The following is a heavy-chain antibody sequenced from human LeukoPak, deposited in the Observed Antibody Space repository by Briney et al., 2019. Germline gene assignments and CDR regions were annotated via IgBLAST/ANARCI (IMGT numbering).Heavy chain of an antibody. V-gene: IGHV4-59*01. CDR1: GGAFSSSY. Sequence: PSEPLSLTCTVSGGAFSSSYWSWIRQPPGKGLEWFGYIYYSGSTNYTPSLKSRVTISVDTSKNQFSLKLSSVTAADTAVYYCARGGSSWDEGFDYWGQGTLVTVSS. CDR2: IYYSGST. D-gene: IGHD6-13*01. J-gene: IGHJ4*02. CDR3: ARGGSSWDEGFDY.